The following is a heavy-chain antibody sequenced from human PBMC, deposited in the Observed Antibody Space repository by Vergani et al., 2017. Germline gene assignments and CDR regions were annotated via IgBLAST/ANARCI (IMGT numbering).Heavy chain of an antibody. V-gene: IGHV1-69*12. CDR3: AREAAAAPNYYYYYGMDV. CDR1: GGTFSSYA. J-gene: IGHJ6*02. Sequence: QVQLVQSGAEVKKPGSSVKVSCKASGGTFSSYAIRWVRQAPGQGLEWMGGISPIFGTANYAQKFQGRVTITADESKSTAYMELSSLRSEDTAVYYCAREAAAAPNYYYYYGMDVWGQGTTVTVSS. CDR2: ISPIFGTA. D-gene: IGHD6-25*01.